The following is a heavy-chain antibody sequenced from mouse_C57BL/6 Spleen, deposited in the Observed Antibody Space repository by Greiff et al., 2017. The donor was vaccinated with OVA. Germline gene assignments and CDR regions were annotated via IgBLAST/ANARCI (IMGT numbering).Heavy chain of an antibody. Sequence: EVQLVESGPGLVKPSQSLSLTCSVTGYSITSGYYWNWIRQFPGNKLEWMGYISYDGSNNYNPSLKNRIPITRDTSKNQFFLKLNSVTTEDTATYYCARDRGGNFFDYWGQGTTLTVSS. J-gene: IGHJ2*01. D-gene: IGHD3-1*01. CDR3: ARDRGGNFFDY. CDR1: GYSITSGYY. CDR2: ISYDGSN. V-gene: IGHV3-6*01.